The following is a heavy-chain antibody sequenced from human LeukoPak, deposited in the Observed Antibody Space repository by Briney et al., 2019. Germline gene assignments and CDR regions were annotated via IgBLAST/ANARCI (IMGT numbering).Heavy chain of an antibody. J-gene: IGHJ4*02. CDR2: ISSSSSYI. CDR3: GRHIYGSGSYYAY. D-gene: IGHD3-10*01. V-gene: IGHV3-21*01. CDR1: GFTFSSYS. Sequence: GGSLRLSCAASGFTFSSYSMNWVRQAPGKGLEWVSSISSSSSYIYYADSVKGRFTISRDNAKNSLYLQMNSLRAEDTAVYYCGRHIYGSGSYYAYWGQGTLVTVSS.